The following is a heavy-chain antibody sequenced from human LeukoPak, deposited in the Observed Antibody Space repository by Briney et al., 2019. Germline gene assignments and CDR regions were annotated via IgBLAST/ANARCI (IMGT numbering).Heavy chain of an antibody. CDR2: IKQDGSEK. CDR3: ARSLRYFDWWTFDY. J-gene: IGHJ4*02. V-gene: IGHV3-7*03. D-gene: IGHD3-9*01. Sequence: GGSLRLSCAASGFTFSSYWMSWVRQAPGKGLEWVANIKQDGSEKYYVDSVKGRFTISRDNAKNSLYLQMNSLRAEDTALYYCARSLRYFDWWTFDYWGQGTLVTVSS. CDR1: GFTFSSYW.